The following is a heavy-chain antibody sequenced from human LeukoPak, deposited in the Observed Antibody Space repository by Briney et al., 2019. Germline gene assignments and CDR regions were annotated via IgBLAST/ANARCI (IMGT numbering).Heavy chain of an antibody. V-gene: IGHV3-33*01. CDR2: IWYDGSNK. D-gene: IGHD3-16*01. Sequence: GRSLRLSCAASGFTFSSYGMHWVRQAPGKGLEWVAVIWYDGSNKYYADSVKGRFTISRDNSKNTLYLQMNSLRAEDTAVYYCARDTQAGGAFDIWGQGTMVTVSS. CDR3: ARDTQAGGAFDI. J-gene: IGHJ3*02. CDR1: GFTFSSYG.